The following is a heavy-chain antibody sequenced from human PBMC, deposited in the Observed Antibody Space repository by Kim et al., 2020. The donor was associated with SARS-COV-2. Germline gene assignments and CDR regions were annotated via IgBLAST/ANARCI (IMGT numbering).Heavy chain of an antibody. CDR2: IIPIFGTA. J-gene: IGHJ6*02. Sequence: SVKVSCKASGGTFSSYAISWVRQAPGQGLEWMGGIIPIFGTANYAQKFQGRVTITADESTSTAYMELSSLRSEDTAVYYCARDFPPVPGYYYYGMDVWGQGTTVTVSS. V-gene: IGHV1-69*13. D-gene: IGHD2-2*01. CDR1: GGTFSSYA. CDR3: ARDFPPVPGYYYYGMDV.